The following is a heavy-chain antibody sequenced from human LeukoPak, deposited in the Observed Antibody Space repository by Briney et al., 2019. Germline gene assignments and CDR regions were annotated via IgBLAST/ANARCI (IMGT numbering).Heavy chain of an antibody. Sequence: KPSETLFLTCAVYGGSFSGYYWSWIRQPPGKGLEWIGYIYTSGSTNYNPSLKSRVTISVDTSKNQFSLKLSSVTAADTAVYYCARLDSSSPDGYYYYYMDVWGKGTTVTVSS. V-gene: IGHV4-4*09. CDR1: GGSFSGYY. D-gene: IGHD6-6*01. CDR3: ARLDSSSPDGYYYYYMDV. J-gene: IGHJ6*03. CDR2: IYTSGST.